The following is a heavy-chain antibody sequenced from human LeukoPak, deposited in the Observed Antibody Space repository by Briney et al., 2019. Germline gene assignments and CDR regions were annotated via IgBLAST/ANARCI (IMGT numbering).Heavy chain of an antibody. D-gene: IGHD2-15*01. J-gene: IGHJ4*02. CDR1: GYTFTSYG. V-gene: IGHV1-18*01. CDR3: ARESGCSGGSCYRILDY. CDR2: ISAYNGNT. Sequence: ASVKVSCKASGYTFTSYGISWVRQAPGQGLEWMGWISAYNGNTNYAQKLQGRVTMTTDTSTSTAYMELRSLRSDDTAVYYCARESGCSGGSCYRILDYWGQRTLVTLSS.